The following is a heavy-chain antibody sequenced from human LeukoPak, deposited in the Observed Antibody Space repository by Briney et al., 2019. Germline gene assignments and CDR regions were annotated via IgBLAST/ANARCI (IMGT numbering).Heavy chain of an antibody. CDR2: VTGSGGIT. V-gene: IGHV3-23*01. J-gene: IGHJ4*02. CDR3: AKDLSSGWYIFDY. CDR1: GFTFSSYA. D-gene: IGHD6-19*01. Sequence: GGSLRLSCAASGFTFSSYAMNWVRQAPGKGLEWCSTVTGSGGITYYADSVKGRFTISRVNSKNTLYLQMNSLGAEDTAVYYCAKDLSSGWYIFDYWGQGTLVTVSS.